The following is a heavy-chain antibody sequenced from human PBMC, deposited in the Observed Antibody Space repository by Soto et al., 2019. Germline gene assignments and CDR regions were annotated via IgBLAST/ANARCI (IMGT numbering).Heavy chain of an antibody. CDR1: GDSVSSNSAA. Sequence: SQTLSLTCXISGDSVSSNSAAWNWIRQSPSRGLEWLGRTYYRSKWYNDYAVSVKSRITINPDTSKNQFSLQLNSVTPEDTAVYYCARDTIAVADTGYYYYYGMDVWGQGTTVTVSS. V-gene: IGHV6-1*01. CDR2: TYYRSKWYN. CDR3: ARDTIAVADTGYYYYYGMDV. J-gene: IGHJ6*02. D-gene: IGHD6-19*01.